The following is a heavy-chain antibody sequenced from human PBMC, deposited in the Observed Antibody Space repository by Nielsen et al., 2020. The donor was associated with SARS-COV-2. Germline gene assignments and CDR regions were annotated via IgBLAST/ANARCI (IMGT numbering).Heavy chain of an antibody. D-gene: IGHD1-26*01. V-gene: IGHV3-21*04. CDR3: AKEGELLTVDY. CDR2: ISSSSSYI. CDR1: GFTFSSYA. Sequence: GESLKISCAASGFTFSSYAMSWVRQAPGKGLEWVSAISSSSSYIYYADSVKGRFTISRDNAKNSLYLQMNSLRAEDTAVYYCAKEGELLTVDYWGQGTLVTVSS. J-gene: IGHJ4*02.